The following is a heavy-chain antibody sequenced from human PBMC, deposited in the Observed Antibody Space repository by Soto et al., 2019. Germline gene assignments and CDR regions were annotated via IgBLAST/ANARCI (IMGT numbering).Heavy chain of an antibody. Sequence: SQTLSLTCAVYGGSFSGYYWSWIRQPPGKGLEWIGEINHSGSTNYNPSLKSRVTISVDTSKNQFSLKLSSVTAADTAVYYCATTQLVPPSLIGGGMDVWGQGTTVTVSS. CDR2: INHSGST. CDR3: ATTQLVPPSLIGGGMDV. J-gene: IGHJ6*02. V-gene: IGHV4-34*01. D-gene: IGHD6-6*01. CDR1: GGSFSGYY.